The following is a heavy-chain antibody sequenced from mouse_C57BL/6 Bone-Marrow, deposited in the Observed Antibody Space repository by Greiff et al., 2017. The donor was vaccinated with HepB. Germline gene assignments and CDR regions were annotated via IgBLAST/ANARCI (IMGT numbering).Heavy chain of an antibody. CDR1: GYTFTSYG. CDR3: VVYSNFAY. J-gene: IGHJ3*01. D-gene: IGHD2-5*01. V-gene: IGHV1-81*01. CDR2: IYPRSGNT. Sequence: VQLQQSGAELARPGASVKLSCKASGYTFTSYGISWVKQRTGQGLEWIGEIYPRSGNTYYNEKFKGKATLTADKSSSTAYMELRSLTSEDSAVYFCVVYSNFAYWGQGTLVTVSA.